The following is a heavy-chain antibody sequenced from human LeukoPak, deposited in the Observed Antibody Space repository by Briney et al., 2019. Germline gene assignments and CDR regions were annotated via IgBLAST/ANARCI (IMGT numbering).Heavy chain of an antibody. CDR1: GFTFSSYA. D-gene: IGHD1-7*01. J-gene: IGHJ4*02. CDR3: VKDPKGTKTTDY. Sequence: GGSLRLSCSDSGFTFSSYAMHWVRQAPGKGLEYVSAISSNGANTYYADSVKGRFTISRDNSKNMLYLEMSSLRAEDTAVYYCVKDPKGTKTTDYWGQGTLVTVSS. V-gene: IGHV3-64D*09. CDR2: ISSNGANT.